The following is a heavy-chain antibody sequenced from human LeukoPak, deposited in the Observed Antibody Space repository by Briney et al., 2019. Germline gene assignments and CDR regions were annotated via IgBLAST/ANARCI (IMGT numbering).Heavy chain of an antibody. Sequence: GRSLRLSRAASGFTFSSYAMHWVRQAPGKGLEWVAVISYDGSNKFNADSVKGRFTISRDNSKNTLYLQMNSLRPEDTAVYYCARATGYSFDYWGQGTLVTVSS. J-gene: IGHJ4*02. CDR2: ISYDGSNK. D-gene: IGHD1-26*01. V-gene: IGHV3-30*04. CDR3: ARATGYSFDY. CDR1: GFTFSSYA.